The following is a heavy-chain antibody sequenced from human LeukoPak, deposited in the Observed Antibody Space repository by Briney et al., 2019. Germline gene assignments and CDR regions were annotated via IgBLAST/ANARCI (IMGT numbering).Heavy chain of an antibody. Sequence: PSETLTLTCTVSGGSISSYYWSWIRQPPGKGLEWIGYIYYSGSTNYNPSLKSRVTISVDTSKNQFSLKLSSVTAADTAVYYCARELIGGYLYYFDYWGQGTLVTVSS. J-gene: IGHJ4*02. CDR2: IYYSGST. V-gene: IGHV4-59*12. CDR1: GGSISSYY. CDR3: ARELIGGYLYYFDY. D-gene: IGHD2-15*01.